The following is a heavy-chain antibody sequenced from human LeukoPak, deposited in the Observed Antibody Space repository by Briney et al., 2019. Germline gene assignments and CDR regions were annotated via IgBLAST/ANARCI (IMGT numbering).Heavy chain of an antibody. J-gene: IGHJ5*02. CDR2: IYTSGST. CDR1: GGSIGSGSYY. Sequence: SETLSLTCTVSGGSIGSGSYYWSWIRQPAGKGLEWIGRIYTSGSTNYNPSLKSRVTISVDTSKNQFSLKLSSVTAADTAVYYCARDIAGGSITIFGVVLSNWFDPWGQGTLVTVSS. CDR3: ARDIAGGSITIFGVVLSNWFDP. D-gene: IGHD3-3*01. V-gene: IGHV4-61*02.